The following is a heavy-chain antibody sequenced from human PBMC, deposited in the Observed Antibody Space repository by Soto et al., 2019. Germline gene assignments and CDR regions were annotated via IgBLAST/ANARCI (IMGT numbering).Heavy chain of an antibody. J-gene: IGHJ4*02. D-gene: IGHD3-9*01. V-gene: IGHV3-66*01. CDR3: ARGSGEAYYDILTGYPPFAY. CDR2: IYSGGST. Sequence: GGSLRLSCAASGFTVSSNYMSWVRQAPGKGLEWVSVIYSGGSTYYADSVKGRFTISRDNSKNTLYLQMNSLRAEDTAVYYCARGSGEAYYDILTGYPPFAYWGQGTLVTVSS. CDR1: GFTVSSNY.